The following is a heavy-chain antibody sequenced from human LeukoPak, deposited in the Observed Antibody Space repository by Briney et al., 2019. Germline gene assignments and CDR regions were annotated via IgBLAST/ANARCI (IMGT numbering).Heavy chain of an antibody. CDR1: GASFSTNY. CDR2: VFDSGST. J-gene: IGHJ4*02. D-gene: IGHD6-19*01. Sequence: SETLSLTCSVSGASFSTNYWSWLRQPPGRGLEWIGYVFDSGSTNYNPSLRSRGTISVETSTKKFSLRLSSVTAADTAVYYCARGGGGEYSSGWYDYWGQGTLVTVSS. CDR3: ARGGGGEYSSGWYDY. V-gene: IGHV4-59*01.